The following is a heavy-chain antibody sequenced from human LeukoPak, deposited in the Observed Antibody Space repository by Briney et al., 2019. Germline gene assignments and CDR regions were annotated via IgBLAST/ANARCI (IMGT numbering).Heavy chain of an antibody. D-gene: IGHD5-18*01. J-gene: IGHJ4*02. CDR2: ISGGGRTT. Sequence: GGSLRLCCAASGFIFTNHAMSWVRQAPGKGLQWVSVISGGGRTTEYADSVKGRFTISRDNSKNTVSLQMNSLRVEDTAIYYCAKNVMVKRYFDSWGQGTLVTVSS. V-gene: IGHV3-23*01. CDR1: GFIFTNHA. CDR3: AKNVMVKRYFDS.